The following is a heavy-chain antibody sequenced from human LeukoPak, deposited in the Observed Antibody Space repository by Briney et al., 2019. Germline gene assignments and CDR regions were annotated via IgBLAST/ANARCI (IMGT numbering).Heavy chain of an antibody. D-gene: IGHD5-12*01. CDR3: ARPAGYGDYYYYYMDV. V-gene: IGHV4-34*01. Sequence: SETLSLTCAVYGGSFSGYDWSWIRQPPGKGLEWIGEINHSGSTNHNPSLKSRVTISVDTSKNQFSLKLSSVTAADTAVYYCARPAGYGDYYYYYMDVWGKGTTVTVSS. J-gene: IGHJ6*03. CDR2: INHSGST. CDR1: GGSFSGYD.